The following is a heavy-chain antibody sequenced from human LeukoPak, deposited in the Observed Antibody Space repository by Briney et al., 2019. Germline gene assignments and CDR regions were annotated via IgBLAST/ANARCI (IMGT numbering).Heavy chain of an antibody. CDR3: ARDGRITIFSGMDV. D-gene: IGHD3-3*01. CDR1: GFTFSSYA. V-gene: IGHV3-23*01. Sequence: AGGSLRLSCAASGFTFSSYAMSWVRQAPGKGLEWVSAISGSGGSTYYADSVKGRFTISRDNSKNTLYLQMNSLRAEDTAVYYCARDGRITIFSGMDVWGQGTTVTVSS. CDR2: ISGSGGST. J-gene: IGHJ6*02.